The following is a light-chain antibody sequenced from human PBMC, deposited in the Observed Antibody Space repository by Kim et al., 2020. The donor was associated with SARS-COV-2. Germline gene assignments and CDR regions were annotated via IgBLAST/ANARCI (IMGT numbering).Light chain of an antibody. Sequence: SPVERAPLSGRASLSVSSSYLAWYQQKPGQAPRLLIYGASSRATGIPDRFSGSGSGTDFTLTISRLEPEDLAVYYCQQYGSSPRTFGQGTKVEIK. CDR1: LSVSSSY. J-gene: IGKJ1*01. V-gene: IGKV3-20*01. CDR2: GAS. CDR3: QQYGSSPRT.